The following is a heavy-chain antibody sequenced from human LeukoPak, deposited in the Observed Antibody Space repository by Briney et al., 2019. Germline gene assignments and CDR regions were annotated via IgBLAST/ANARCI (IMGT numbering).Heavy chain of an antibody. V-gene: IGHV1-69*01. CDR2: IIPIFGTA. J-gene: IGHJ4*02. Sequence: SVKVSCKASGGTFSSYAISWVRQAPGQGLEWMGGIIPIFGTANYAQKFQGRVTITADESTSTAYMELSSLRSEDTAVYYCASFKDQRATWLGGYFDYWGQGTLVTVSS. D-gene: IGHD6-19*01. CDR3: ASFKDQRATWLGGYFDY. CDR1: GGTFSSYA.